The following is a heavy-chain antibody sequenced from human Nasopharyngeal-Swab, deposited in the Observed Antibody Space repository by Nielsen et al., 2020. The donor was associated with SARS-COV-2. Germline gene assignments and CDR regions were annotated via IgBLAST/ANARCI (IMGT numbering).Heavy chain of an antibody. Sequence: SETLSLTCTVSGGSISSSSYYWGWIRQPPGTGLEWIGSIYYSGSTYYNPSLKSRVTISVDTSKNQFSLKLGSVTAADTAVYYCARLPWTYYYDSSGFYSRYYYYGMDVWGQGTTVTVSS. CDR2: IYYSGST. CDR3: ARLPWTYYYDSSGFYSRYYYYGMDV. CDR1: GGSISSSSYY. V-gene: IGHV4-39*01. J-gene: IGHJ6*02. D-gene: IGHD3-22*01.